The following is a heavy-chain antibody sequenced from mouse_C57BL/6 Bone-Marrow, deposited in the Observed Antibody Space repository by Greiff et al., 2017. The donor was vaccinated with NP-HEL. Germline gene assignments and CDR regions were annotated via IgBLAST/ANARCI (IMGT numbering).Heavy chain of an antibody. J-gene: IGHJ3*01. CDR1: GYTFTGYW. Sequence: QVQLQQSGAELMKPGASVKLSCKATGYTFTGYWIEWVKQRPGHGLEWIGEILPGSGSTNYNEKFKGKATFTADTSSNTAYMQLSSLTTEDSAIYYCARWGIYDGYSRFAYWGQGTLVTVSA. D-gene: IGHD2-3*01. CDR2: ILPGSGST. V-gene: IGHV1-9*01. CDR3: ARWGIYDGYSRFAY.